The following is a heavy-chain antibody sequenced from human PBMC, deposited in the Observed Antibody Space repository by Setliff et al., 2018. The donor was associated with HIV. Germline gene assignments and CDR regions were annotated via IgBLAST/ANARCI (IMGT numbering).Heavy chain of an antibody. CDR1: GGTFSSYA. Sequence: PSVKVSCKASGGTFSSYAISWVRQAPGQGLEWMGIINPSDGSTSYTQKFQGRVTMTRDASTSTVYMELSSLRSEDTAVYYCASAGAWQRNALDIWGQGTMVTVSS. D-gene: IGHD5-12*01. J-gene: IGHJ3*02. V-gene: IGHV1-46*01. CDR3: ASAGAWQRNALDI. CDR2: INPSDGST.